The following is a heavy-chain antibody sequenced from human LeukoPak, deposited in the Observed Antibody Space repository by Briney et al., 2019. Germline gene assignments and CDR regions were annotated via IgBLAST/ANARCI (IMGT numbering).Heavy chain of an antibody. CDR2: IYNSGST. J-gene: IGHJ4*02. V-gene: IGHV4-59*12. Sequence: SETLSLTCTVSGVSISFFYWSWIRQPPGKGLEWIAYIYNSGSTNYNPSLKSRVTMSVDTSKNQFSLKLSSVTAADTAVYYCARSVGGPGGLGIAEFDYWGQGTLVTVSS. CDR3: ARSVGGPGGLGIAEFDY. D-gene: IGHD7-27*01. CDR1: GVSISFFY.